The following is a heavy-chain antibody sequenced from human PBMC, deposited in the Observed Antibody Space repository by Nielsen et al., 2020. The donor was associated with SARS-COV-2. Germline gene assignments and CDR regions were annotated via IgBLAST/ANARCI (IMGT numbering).Heavy chain of an antibody. CDR2: ISSSSSYI. V-gene: IGHV3-21*01. CDR3: ARGRQWELLVDY. CDR1: GFTFSSYS. J-gene: IGHJ4*02. D-gene: IGHD1-26*01. Sequence: GESLKISCAASGFTFSSYSMNWVRQAPGKGLEWVSSISSSSSYIYYADSVKGRFIISRDNAKNSLYLQMNSLRAEDTAVYYCARGRQWELLVDYWGQGTLVTVSS.